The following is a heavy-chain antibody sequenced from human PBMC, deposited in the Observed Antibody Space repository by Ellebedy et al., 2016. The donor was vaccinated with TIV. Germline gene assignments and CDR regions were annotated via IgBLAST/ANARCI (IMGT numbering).Heavy chain of an antibody. CDR2: IIPIVGIA. Sequence: AASVKVSCKASGGTFSSYAINWVRQAPGQGLEWMGRIIPIVGIANYAQKFQGRVTMTAVQSTSTAYTELSSLRSEDTGVYYCAKADDTAMVFDYWGQGTLVTVSS. CDR3: AKADDTAMVFDY. V-gene: IGHV1-69*04. D-gene: IGHD5-18*01. CDR1: GGTFSSYA. J-gene: IGHJ4*02.